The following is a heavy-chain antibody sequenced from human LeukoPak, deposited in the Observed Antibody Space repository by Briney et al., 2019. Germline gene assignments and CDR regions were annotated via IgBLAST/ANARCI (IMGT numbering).Heavy chain of an antibody. CDR2: IKQDESEK. D-gene: IGHD3-22*01. CDR1: GFTFRNYW. CDR3: ARDSYDSGVYYNGYFEL. Sequence: GGSLRLSCAASGFTFRNYWMNWVRQASGKGLEWVANIKQDESEKYYVDSVKGRFTISRDNAKNSLYLQMNSLRAEDTAVYYCARDSYDSGVYYNGYFELWGRGTLVTVSS. J-gene: IGHJ2*01. V-gene: IGHV3-7*04.